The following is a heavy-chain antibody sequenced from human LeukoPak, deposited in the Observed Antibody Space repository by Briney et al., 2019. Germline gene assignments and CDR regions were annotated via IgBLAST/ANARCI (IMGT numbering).Heavy chain of an antibody. CDR2: ISAYNGNT. J-gene: IGHJ5*02. Sequence: ASVKVSCKASGYTFTGYYIHWVRQAPGQGLEWMGWISAYNGNTNYAQKLQGRVTMTTDTSTSTAYMELRSLRSDDTAVYYCARSADRAPHWFDPWGQGTLVTVSS. CDR1: GYTFTGYY. V-gene: IGHV1-18*04. CDR3: ARSADRAPHWFDP. D-gene: IGHD2-15*01.